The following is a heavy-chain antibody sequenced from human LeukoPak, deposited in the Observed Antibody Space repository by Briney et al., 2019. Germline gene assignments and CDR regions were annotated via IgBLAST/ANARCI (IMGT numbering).Heavy chain of an antibody. V-gene: IGHV1-46*01. J-gene: IGHJ4*02. D-gene: IGHD6-13*01. CDR3: GRGGDPSIAAAGKDFDY. Sequence: ASVKVSCKASGYTFTSYYMHWVRQAPGQGLEWMGIINPSGGSTSYAQKFQGRVTMTRDTSTSTVYMGLSSLRPDDRAVYNCGRGGDPSIAAAGKDFDYWGQGTLVTVSS. CDR1: GYTFTSYY. CDR2: INPSGGST.